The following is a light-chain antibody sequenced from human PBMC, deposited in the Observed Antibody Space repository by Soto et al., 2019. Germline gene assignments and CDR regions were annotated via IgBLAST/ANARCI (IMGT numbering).Light chain of an antibody. CDR1: QSVSSSS. CDR2: GAS. Sequence: EIVLTQSPGTLSLSPGERATLSCRASQSVSSSSLAWYQQKPGQAPRLLIYGASSRATAIPDRFSGSGSGTDFTLTISRLEPEDVAVYYCQQYGSLPRTFGQGTNVEIK. CDR3: QQYGSLPRT. V-gene: IGKV3-20*01. J-gene: IGKJ1*01.